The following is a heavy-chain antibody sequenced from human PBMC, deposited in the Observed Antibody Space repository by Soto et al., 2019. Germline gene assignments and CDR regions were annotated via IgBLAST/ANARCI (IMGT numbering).Heavy chain of an antibody. CDR1: GGTFSSYA. D-gene: IGHD2-15*01. J-gene: IGHJ4*02. CDR2: IIPIFGTA. Sequence: SVKVSCKASGGTFSSYAISWVRQAPGQGLEWMGGIIPIFGTANYAQKFQGRVTITADESTSTAYMELSSLRSEDTAVYYCAREPWVAASLSFDYWGQGTLVTVSS. V-gene: IGHV1-69*13. CDR3: AREPWVAASLSFDY.